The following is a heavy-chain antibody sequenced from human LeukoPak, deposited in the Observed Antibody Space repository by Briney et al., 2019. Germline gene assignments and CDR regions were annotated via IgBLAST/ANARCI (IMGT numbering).Heavy chain of an antibody. CDR1: GFTFSTHD. CDR3: ARDRPPSD. Sequence: GGSLRLSCAASGFTFSTHDVNWVRQAPGKGLEWVSYISGSSSTIYYADSVKGRFTISRDNAKNSLFLQMNSLRVEDTAVYFCARDRPPSDWGQGTLVTVS. V-gene: IGHV3-48*04. J-gene: IGHJ4*02. D-gene: IGHD3-10*01. CDR2: ISGSSSTI.